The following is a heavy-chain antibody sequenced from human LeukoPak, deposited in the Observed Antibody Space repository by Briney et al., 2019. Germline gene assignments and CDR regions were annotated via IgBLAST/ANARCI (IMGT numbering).Heavy chain of an antibody. CDR1: GYTFTGYY. J-gene: IGHJ4*02. CDR3: ARTHIVATREFDY. Sequence: ASVKVSCKASGYTFTGYYMHWVRQAPGQGPEWMGWINPNSGGTNYAQKFQGRVTMTRDTSISTAYMELSRLRSDDTAVYYCARTHIVATREFDYWGQGTLVTVSS. V-gene: IGHV1-2*02. CDR2: INPNSGGT. D-gene: IGHD5-12*01.